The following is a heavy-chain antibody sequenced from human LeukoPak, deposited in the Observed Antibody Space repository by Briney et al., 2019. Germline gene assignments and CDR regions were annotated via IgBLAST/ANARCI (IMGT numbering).Heavy chain of an antibody. Sequence: GGSLRLSCTASGFTFGDYAMSWVRQAPGKGLEWVGFIRSKAYGGTTEYAASLKGRFTISRDDSKSIAYLQMNSLKTEDTAVYYCTRDRTGYSYGYGSTSAFDYWGQGTLVTVSS. CDR3: TRDRTGYSYGYGSTSAFDY. D-gene: IGHD5-18*01. CDR1: GFTFGDYA. J-gene: IGHJ4*02. CDR2: IRSKAYGGTT. V-gene: IGHV3-49*04.